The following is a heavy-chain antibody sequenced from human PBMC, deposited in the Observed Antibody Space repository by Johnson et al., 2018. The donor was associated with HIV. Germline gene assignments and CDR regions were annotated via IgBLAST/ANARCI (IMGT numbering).Heavy chain of an antibody. CDR2: MKGDGSEE. Sequence: VQLVESGGGLVQPGRSLRLSCAASGFSFNNYWMNWVRQAPGKGLEWVANMKGDGSEEYYVDSLEGRFTISRDNAKNSLYLQINSLRAEDTAVYYCAKGTNGQSWAFDIWGQGTVVTVSS. V-gene: IGHV3-7*01. J-gene: IGHJ3*02. D-gene: IGHD2-8*01. CDR3: AKGTNGQSWAFDI. CDR1: GFSFNNYW.